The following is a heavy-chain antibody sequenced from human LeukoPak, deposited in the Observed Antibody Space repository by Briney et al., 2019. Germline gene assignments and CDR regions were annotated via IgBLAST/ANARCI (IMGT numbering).Heavy chain of an antibody. CDR3: ARHDLLLWFGEFSGRFDP. CDR2: IYHSGST. Sequence: SETLSLTCAVSGYSISSGYYWGWIRQPPGKGLEWIGSIYHSGSTYYNPSLKSRVTISVDTSKNQFSLKLSSVTAADTAVYYFARHDLLLWFGEFSGRFDPWGQGTLVTVSS. V-gene: IGHV4-38-2*01. J-gene: IGHJ5*02. CDR1: GYSISSGYY. D-gene: IGHD3-10*01.